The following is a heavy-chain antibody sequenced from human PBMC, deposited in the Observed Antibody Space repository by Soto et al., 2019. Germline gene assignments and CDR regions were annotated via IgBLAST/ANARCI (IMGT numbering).Heavy chain of an antibody. Sequence: QVQLQESGPGLVKPSQTPSLTCTFSGGSISSGDCYWRWIRQPPGKGLEWIGYIYYSGSIYYNPSLASRVSISLDKSENQFSLKLSSVTASDTAVYYCVRAHGEGDFDYWGQGTVVTVSS. V-gene: IGHV4-30-4*01. CDR2: IYYSGSI. CDR1: GGSISSGDCY. CDR3: VRAHGEGDFDY. J-gene: IGHJ4*02.